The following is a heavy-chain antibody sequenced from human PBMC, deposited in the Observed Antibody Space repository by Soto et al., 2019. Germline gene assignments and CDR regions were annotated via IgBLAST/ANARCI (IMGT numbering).Heavy chain of an antibody. V-gene: IGHV3-33*01. D-gene: IGHD2-15*01. CDR3: ARDGYFICVSCYSVPVFVF. CDR2: IWYDGSNK. CDR1: GFTFSGYG. Sequence: GGSLRLSCAASGFTFSGYGMHWVRQAPGKGLGWVAVIWYDGSNKYYADSVKGRFTISRDNSKNTLYLQMNSLRAEDTAVYYCARDGYFICVSCYSVPVFVFWGQGILVTVFS. J-gene: IGHJ4*02.